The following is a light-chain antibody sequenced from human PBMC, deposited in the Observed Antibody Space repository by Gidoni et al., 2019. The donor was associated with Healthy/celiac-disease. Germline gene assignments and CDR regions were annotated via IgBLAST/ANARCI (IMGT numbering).Light chain of an antibody. Sequence: PGTLSLSPGERATLSCRASQSVSSSYLAWYQQKPVQAPRLLIDGASRRATGIPDRFSGSGFGTDFNLTIRRLEPEDFAVYYCQQYGSSPPTFGQGTKVEIK. CDR1: QSVSSSY. CDR3: QQYGSSPPT. J-gene: IGKJ1*01. V-gene: IGKV3-20*01. CDR2: GAS.